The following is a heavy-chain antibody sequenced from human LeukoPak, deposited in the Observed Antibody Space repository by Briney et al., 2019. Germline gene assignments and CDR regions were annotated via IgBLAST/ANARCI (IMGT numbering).Heavy chain of an antibody. J-gene: IGHJ4*02. CDR1: GFTFSSYS. CDR3: ARPGRNVVTPVKVEY. CDR2: ISSSSSYI. Sequence: GGSLRLSCAASGFTFSSYSMNWVRQAPGKGLEWVSSISSSSSYIYYADSVKGRFTISRDNAKNSLYLQMNSLRAEDTAVYYCARPGRNVVTPVKVEYLGQGTLVTVSS. V-gene: IGHV3-21*01. D-gene: IGHD4-23*01.